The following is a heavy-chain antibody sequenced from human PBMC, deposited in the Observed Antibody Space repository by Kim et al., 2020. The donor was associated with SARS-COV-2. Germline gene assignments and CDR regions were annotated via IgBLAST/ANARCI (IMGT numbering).Heavy chain of an antibody. Sequence: GESLKISCKGSGYSFTSYWISWVRQMPGKGLEWMGRIDPSDSYTNYSPSFQGHVTISADKSISTAYLQWSSLKASDTAMYYCARSPNYYDSSGYYPDYWGQGTLVTVSS. V-gene: IGHV5-10-1*01. D-gene: IGHD3-22*01. CDR2: IDPSDSYT. CDR3: ARSPNYYDSSGYYPDY. CDR1: GYSFTSYW. J-gene: IGHJ4*02.